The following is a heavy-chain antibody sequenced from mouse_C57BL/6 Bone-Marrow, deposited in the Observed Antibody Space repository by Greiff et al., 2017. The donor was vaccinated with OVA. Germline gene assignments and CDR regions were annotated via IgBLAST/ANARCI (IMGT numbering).Heavy chain of an antibody. V-gene: IGHV5-6*01. CDR2: ISSGGSYT. J-gene: IGHJ4*01. CDR3: ARQGFTTPYYYAMDY. CDR1: GFTFSSYG. Sequence: EVQLVESGGDLVKPGGSLKLSCAASGFTFSSYGMSWVRQTPDKRLEWVATISSGGSYTYYPDSVKGRFTISRDNAKNTLYLQMSSLKSEDTAMYYCARQGFTTPYYYAMDYWGQGTSVTVSS. D-gene: IGHD1-1*01.